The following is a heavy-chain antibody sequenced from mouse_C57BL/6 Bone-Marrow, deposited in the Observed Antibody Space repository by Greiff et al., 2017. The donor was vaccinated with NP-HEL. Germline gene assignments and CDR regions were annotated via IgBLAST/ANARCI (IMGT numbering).Heavy chain of an antibody. Sequence: QVQLQQPGAELVKPGASVKLSCKASGYTFTSYWMQWVKQRPGQGLEWIGEIDPTDSYTNYNQKFKGKATLTVDTSSSTAYMQLSSLTSEDSAVYYCARERLGVVADYCGQGTTLTVTS. D-gene: IGHD1-1*01. CDR3: ARERLGVVADY. CDR1: GYTFTSYW. J-gene: IGHJ2*01. V-gene: IGHV1-50*01. CDR2: IDPTDSYT.